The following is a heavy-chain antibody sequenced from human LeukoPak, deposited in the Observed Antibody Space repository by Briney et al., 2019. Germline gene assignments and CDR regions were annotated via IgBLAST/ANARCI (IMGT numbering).Heavy chain of an antibody. CDR3: ARHGREYYYDSSGYLDY. CDR1: GYSFTSYW. CDR2: IDPSDSYT. V-gene: IGHV5-10-1*01. D-gene: IGHD3-22*01. J-gene: IGHJ4*02. Sequence: GESLKISCKGSGYSFTSYWISWVRQMPRKGLEWMGRIDPSDSYTNYSPSFQGHVTISADKSISTAYLQWSSLKASDTAMYYCARHGREYYYDSSGYLDYWGQGTLVTVSS.